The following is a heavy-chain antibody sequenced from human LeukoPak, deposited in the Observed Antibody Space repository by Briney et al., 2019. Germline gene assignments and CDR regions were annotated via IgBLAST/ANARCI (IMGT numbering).Heavy chain of an antibody. D-gene: IGHD3-22*01. V-gene: IGHV3-23*01. CDR3: AKDISIVSGYYRPPFEYFQH. J-gene: IGHJ1*01. CDR1: GFTFSSYA. Sequence: PGGSLRLSCAASGFTFSSYAMSWVRQAPGKGLEWVSAISGSGGSTYYADSVKGRFTISRDNSKNTLYLQMNSLRAEDTAVYYCAKDISIVSGYYRPPFEYFQHWGQGTLVTVSS. CDR2: ISGSGGST.